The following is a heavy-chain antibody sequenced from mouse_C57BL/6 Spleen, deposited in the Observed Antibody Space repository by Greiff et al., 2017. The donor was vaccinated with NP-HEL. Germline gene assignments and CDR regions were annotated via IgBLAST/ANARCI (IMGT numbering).Heavy chain of an antibody. Sequence: EVQLQQSGTVLARPGASVKMSCKTSGYTFTSYWMHWVTQRPGQGLEWIGAIYPGNSDTSYNQKFKGKAKLTAVTSASTAYMELSSLTNEDSAVYYCTRNYGNYEGYAMDYWGQGTSVTVSS. D-gene: IGHD2-1*01. CDR1: GYTFTSYW. J-gene: IGHJ4*01. V-gene: IGHV1-5*01. CDR2: IYPGNSDT. CDR3: TRNYGNYEGYAMDY.